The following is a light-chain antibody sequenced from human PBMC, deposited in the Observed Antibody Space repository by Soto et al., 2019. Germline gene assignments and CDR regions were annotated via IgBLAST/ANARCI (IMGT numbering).Light chain of an antibody. Sequence: DIVMTQSPDSLAVSLGERATINCKSSQSILHSSNNKNKLAWYQQKPGQPPKLLISWASIRESGVPDRFSGSGSGTDFTLTISSLQAEDVAVYFCHQYYDTAWAFGQGTKVEIK. CDR2: WAS. CDR3: HQYYDTAWA. CDR1: QSILHSSNNKNK. J-gene: IGKJ1*01. V-gene: IGKV4-1*01.